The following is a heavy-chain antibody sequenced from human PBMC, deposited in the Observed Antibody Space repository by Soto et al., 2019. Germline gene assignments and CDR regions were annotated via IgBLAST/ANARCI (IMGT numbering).Heavy chain of an antibody. CDR2: IYPGDSDT. CDR1: GYSFTSYW. J-gene: IGHJ6*02. Sequence: PGESLKISCRGSGYSFTSYWIGWVRQMPGKGLEWMGIIYPGDSDTRYSPSFQGQVTISADKSISTAYLQWSSLKASDTAMYYCAGPRVRGVYGMDVWGQGTTVTVSS. D-gene: IGHD3-10*01. V-gene: IGHV5-51*01. CDR3: AGPRVRGVYGMDV.